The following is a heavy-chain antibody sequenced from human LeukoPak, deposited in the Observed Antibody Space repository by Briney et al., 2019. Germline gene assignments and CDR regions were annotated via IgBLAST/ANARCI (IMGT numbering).Heavy chain of an antibody. J-gene: IGHJ4*02. CDR2: FSSRSGSI. Sequence: GGSLRLSCAASGFTFSTYSMNWVRQAPGKGLEWVSSFSSRSGSIYYADSVKGRFTISRDNAKNSLYLQMNGLRAEDTAVYYCARGSNCDYWGQGTLVTVSS. CDR3: ARGSNCDY. V-gene: IGHV3-21*01. CDR1: GFTFSTYS. D-gene: IGHD4-11*01.